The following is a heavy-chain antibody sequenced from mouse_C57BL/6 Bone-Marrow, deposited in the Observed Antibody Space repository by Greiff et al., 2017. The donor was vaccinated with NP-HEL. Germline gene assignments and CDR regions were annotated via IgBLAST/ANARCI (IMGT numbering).Heavy chain of an antibody. CDR1: GYAFSSYW. CDR3: AFYYDYEEYAMDY. D-gene: IGHD2-4*01. Sequence: LVESGAELVKPGASVKISCKASGYAFSSYWMNWVKQRPGKGLEWIGQIYPGDGDTNYNGKFKGKATLTADKSSSTAYMQLSSLTSEDSAVYFCAFYYDYEEYAMDYWGQGTSVTVSS. V-gene: IGHV1-80*01. J-gene: IGHJ4*01. CDR2: IYPGDGDT.